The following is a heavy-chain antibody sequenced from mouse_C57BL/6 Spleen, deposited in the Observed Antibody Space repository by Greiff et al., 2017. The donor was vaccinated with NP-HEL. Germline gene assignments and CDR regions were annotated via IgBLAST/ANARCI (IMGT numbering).Heavy chain of an antibody. CDR1: GYTFTDYY. V-gene: IGHV1-19*01. Sequence: DVQLQESGPVLVKPGASVTMSCKASGYTFTDYYMNWVKQSPGKSLEWIGVINPYNGGTSYNQKFKGKAILTVDKSSSTAYMELNSLTSEDSAVYYCARFQGAMDYWGQGTSVTVSS. CDR3: ARFQGAMDY. CDR2: INPYNGGT. J-gene: IGHJ4*01.